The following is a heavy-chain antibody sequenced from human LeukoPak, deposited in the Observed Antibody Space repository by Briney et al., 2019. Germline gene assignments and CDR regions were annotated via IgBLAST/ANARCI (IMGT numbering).Heavy chain of an antibody. CDR2: IYYSGST. J-gene: IGHJ4*02. CDR1: GGSISSHY. CDR3: ARGSYSGYAYFDY. V-gene: IGHV4-59*11. D-gene: IGHD5-12*01. Sequence: SETLSLTCTVSGGSISSHYWSWIRQPPGKGLEWIGYIYYSGSTNYNPSLKSRVTVSVDTSKNQFSLKLSSVTAADTAVYYCARGSYSGYAYFDYWGQGTLVTVSS.